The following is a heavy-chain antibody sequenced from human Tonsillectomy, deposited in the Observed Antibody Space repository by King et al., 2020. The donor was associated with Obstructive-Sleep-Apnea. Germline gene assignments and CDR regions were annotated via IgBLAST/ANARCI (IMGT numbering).Heavy chain of an antibody. Sequence: VQLQESGPGLVKPSGTLSLTCAVSGGSISSSNWGSWVRQPPGKGLEWMGKIYHSGSTNYNPSLKSRVTISVDKSKNQFSLKLSSGTAADTAVYYCARDSPSSGYYFGRFDYWGQGTLVTVSS. J-gene: IGHJ4*02. CDR1: GGSISSSNW. V-gene: IGHV4-4*02. CDR2: IYHSGST. D-gene: IGHD3-22*01. CDR3: ARDSPSSGYYFGRFDY.